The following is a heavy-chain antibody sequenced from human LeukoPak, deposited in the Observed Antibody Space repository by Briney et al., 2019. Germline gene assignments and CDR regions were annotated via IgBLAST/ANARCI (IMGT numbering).Heavy chain of an antibody. Sequence: PGGSLRLSCAASGFTVSSNYMSWVRQAPGKGLEWVSVIYSGGSTYYADSVEGRFTISRDNSKNTLYLQMNSLRAEDTPVYYCARPLYSYEGGGNSHNAFDSGGGGTMVT. J-gene: IGHJ3*02. CDR2: IYSGGST. CDR1: GFTVSSNY. V-gene: IGHV3-53*01. D-gene: IGHD4-23*01. CDR3: ARPLYSYEGGGNSHNAFDS.